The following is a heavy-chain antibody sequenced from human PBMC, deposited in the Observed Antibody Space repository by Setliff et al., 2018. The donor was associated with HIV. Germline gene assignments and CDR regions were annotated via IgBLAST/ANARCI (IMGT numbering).Heavy chain of an antibody. CDR2: LHSLGSSRVSDTP. Sequence: SETLSLTCPVSSGSMTGHYWTWVRQPPGKGLEWIGYLHSLGSSRVSDTPNYSPSLKSRVTISVDTSKKQFSLKLRSVTAADTAVYYCAREGGVDLPTTDVWGKGTTVTVSS. CDR1: SGSMTGHY. D-gene: IGHD2-15*01. J-gene: IGHJ6*04. CDR3: AREGGVDLPTTDV. V-gene: IGHV4-59*11.